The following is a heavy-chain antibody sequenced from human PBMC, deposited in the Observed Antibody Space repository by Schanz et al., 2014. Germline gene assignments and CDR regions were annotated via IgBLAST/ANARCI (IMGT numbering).Heavy chain of an antibody. V-gene: IGHV3-30*02. CDR2: IRYDGSKI. CDR1: GFTFSSYS. Sequence: QVQLVESGGGLVKPGGSLRLSCAASGFTFSSYSLAWVRQAPGKGMEWVAFIRYDGSKIYYADSVKGRFTISRDNAKNSLYLQMNSLTADDTAVYYCARDKGGYYPFDSGGRGTLXTVSS. CDR3: ARDKGGYYPFDS. J-gene: IGHJ4*02. D-gene: IGHD3-3*01.